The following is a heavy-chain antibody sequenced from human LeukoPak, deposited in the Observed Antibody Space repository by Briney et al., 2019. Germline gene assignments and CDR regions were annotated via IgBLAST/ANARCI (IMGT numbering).Heavy chain of an antibody. V-gene: IGHV3-7*01. CDR3: ARDKVVGATKFDS. D-gene: IGHD1-26*01. Sequence: GGSLRLSCAASGFTFSNYWMAWVRQAPGKGLEWVANIKQDGGEKYYVDSVKGRFTISRDNAENSLFLQMTGLRAEDTAVYYCARDKVVGATKFDSWGQGTLVSVSS. CDR2: IKQDGGEK. CDR1: GFTFSNYW. J-gene: IGHJ4*02.